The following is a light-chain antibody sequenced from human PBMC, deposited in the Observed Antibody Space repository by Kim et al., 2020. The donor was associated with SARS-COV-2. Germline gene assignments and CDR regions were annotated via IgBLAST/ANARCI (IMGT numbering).Light chain of an antibody. J-gene: IGLJ1*01. Sequence: MVTISGAVSSSNISSNLINLYQQLPVTAPKPLIYINNQRPSVVPDRFSGSKSVTSAFLAISGLQSEDEADYYCAAWDAILNGYVFGTGTKVTVL. CDR1: SSNISSNL. CDR3: AAWDAILNGYV. CDR2: INN. V-gene: IGLV1-44*01.